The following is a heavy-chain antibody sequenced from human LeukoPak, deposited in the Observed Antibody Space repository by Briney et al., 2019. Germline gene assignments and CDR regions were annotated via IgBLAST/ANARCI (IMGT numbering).Heavy chain of an antibody. Sequence: PGRSLRLSCAASRFTFSNYAMHWVRQGPGKGLEWVAVISYEGSNKYYADSVKGRFTISRDNSKNTLYLQMNSLRVEDTAVYYCAKVQCGDDCYWGDYFDFWGQGTLVTVSS. V-gene: IGHV3-30*04. J-gene: IGHJ4*02. D-gene: IGHD2-21*02. CDR3: AKVQCGDDCYWGDYFDF. CDR2: ISYEGSNK. CDR1: RFTFSNYA.